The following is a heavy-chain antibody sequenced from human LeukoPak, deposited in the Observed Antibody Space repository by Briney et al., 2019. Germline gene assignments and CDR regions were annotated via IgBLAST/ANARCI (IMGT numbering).Heavy chain of an antibody. Sequence: PGGSLRLSCAASGFTFSSYAMSWVRQAPGKGLEWVSAISGSGGSTYYADSVKGRFTISRDNSKNTLYLQMNSLRAEDTAVYYCEKTPTQWDYNWFDPWGQGTLVTVSS. D-gene: IGHD1-26*01. J-gene: IGHJ5*02. CDR2: ISGSGGST. CDR1: GFTFSSYA. V-gene: IGHV3-23*01. CDR3: EKTPTQWDYNWFDP.